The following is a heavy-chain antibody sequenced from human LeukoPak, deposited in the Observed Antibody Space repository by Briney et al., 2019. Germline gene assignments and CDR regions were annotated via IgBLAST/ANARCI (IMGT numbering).Heavy chain of an antibody. J-gene: IGHJ4*02. CDR2: IHYSGGT. D-gene: IGHD3-10*01. CDR3: ARDKGSYPYYLDY. V-gene: IGHV4-59*01. Sequence: SETLSLTCTVSGGSISSYYWSWIWKPPGKGLVWIGYIHYSGGTNYNPSLKSRVTILVDTSKNQFSLKLSSVTAADTAVFYCARDKGSYPYYLDYWGQGTLVTVSS. CDR1: GGSISSYY.